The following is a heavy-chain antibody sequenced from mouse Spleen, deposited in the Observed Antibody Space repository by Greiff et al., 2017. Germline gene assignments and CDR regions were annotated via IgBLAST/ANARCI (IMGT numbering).Heavy chain of an antibody. CDR2: IYPGGGYT. CDR1: GYTFTNYW. D-gene: IGHD4-1*02. Sequence: VQVVESGAELVRPGTSVKISCKASGYTFTNYWLGWVKQRPEHGLEWIGDIYPGGGYTNYNEKFKGKATLTADTSSSTAYMQLSSLTSEDSAVYFCAREGRSTGTDFDYWGQGTTLTVSS. CDR3: AREGRSTGTDFDY. V-gene: IGHV1-63*02. J-gene: IGHJ2*01.